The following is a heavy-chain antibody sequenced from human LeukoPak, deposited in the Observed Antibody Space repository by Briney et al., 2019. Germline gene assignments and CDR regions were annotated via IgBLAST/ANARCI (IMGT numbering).Heavy chain of an antibody. Sequence: AGGSLRLSCAASGFTFSSYAMSWVRQVPGKGLEWVSIISGSGVSTYADSVKGRFTISRDNSKNTLYLQMNSLRAEDTAVYYCAKGRLERRQGFDFWGQGTLVTVSS. D-gene: IGHD1-1*01. CDR1: GFTFSSYA. CDR3: AKGRLERRQGFDF. J-gene: IGHJ4*02. CDR2: ISGSGVST. V-gene: IGHV3-23*01.